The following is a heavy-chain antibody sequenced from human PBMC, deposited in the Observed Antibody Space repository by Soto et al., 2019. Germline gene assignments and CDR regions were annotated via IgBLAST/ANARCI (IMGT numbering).Heavy chain of an antibody. CDR3: ARGQRFSDWFDP. V-gene: IGHV4-4*07. D-gene: IGHD3-3*01. Sequence: SETLSLTCTVSGGAMNSYYWTWIRQPAGKGLEWIGRIYSSGNTKYNPSLQSRVTMSLDTSKNQFSLRLTSVTAADTALYYCARGQRFSDWFDPWGQGTLVTVSS. CDR2: IYSSGNT. CDR1: GGAMNSYY. J-gene: IGHJ5*02.